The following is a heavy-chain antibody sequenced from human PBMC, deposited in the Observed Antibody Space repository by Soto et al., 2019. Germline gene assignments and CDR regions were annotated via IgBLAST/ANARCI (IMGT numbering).Heavy chain of an antibody. V-gene: IGHV3-30*18. J-gene: IGHJ5*02. Sequence: QVQLMESGGGVVQPGRSLRLSCAVSEFTFSNYGMHWVRQAPGKGLERVAVISSDGSNKYCAYSVKGRFTISRDNSKNTLYLQMNSLTPEDTAVYYCAKDLSIAACWFDPWGQGTLVTVSS. D-gene: IGHD6-13*01. CDR2: ISSDGSNK. CDR3: AKDLSIAACWFDP. CDR1: EFTFSNYG.